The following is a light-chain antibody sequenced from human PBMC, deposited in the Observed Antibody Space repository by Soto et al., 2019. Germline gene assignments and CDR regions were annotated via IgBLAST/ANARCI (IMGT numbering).Light chain of an antibody. J-gene: IGLJ1*01. CDR3: AAWDDSLNGYV. Sequence: QSVLTQPPSASGTPGQRVTISCSGSSSNIGSTTVNWYQQLPGTAPKLLIHNNNQRPSGVPDRLSGSKSGTSAALAISGLQCEDGAEYYGAAWDDSLNGYVFGTGTEVTVL. V-gene: IGLV1-44*01. CDR2: NNN. CDR1: SSNIGSTT.